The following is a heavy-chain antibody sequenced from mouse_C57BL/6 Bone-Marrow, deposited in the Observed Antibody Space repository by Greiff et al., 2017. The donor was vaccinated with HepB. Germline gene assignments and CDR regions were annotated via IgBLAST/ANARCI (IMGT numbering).Heavy chain of an antibody. D-gene: IGHD2-4*01. CDR1: GYAFSSSW. V-gene: IGHV1-82*01. Sequence: QVQLQQPGAELVRPGSSVKISCKASGYAFSSSWMNWVKQRPGKGLEWIGRIYPGDGDTNYNGKFKGKATLTADKSSSTAYMQLSSLTSEDSAVYFCARIGLRSDYWGQGTTLTVSS. CDR3: ARIGLRSDY. J-gene: IGHJ2*01. CDR2: IYPGDGDT.